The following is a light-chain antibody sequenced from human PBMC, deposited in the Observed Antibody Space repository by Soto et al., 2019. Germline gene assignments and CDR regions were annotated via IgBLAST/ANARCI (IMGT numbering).Light chain of an antibody. CDR2: WAS. J-gene: IGKJ4*01. CDR1: QSVLYSSNNKNY. CDR3: QQYYSTPLN. Sequence: DIVMTQSPDSLAVSLGERATINCKSSQSVLYSSNNKNYLAWYQQKPGQPPKLLIYWASTRESGVPDRFSGSGSATDFTLTISSLQAEDVAVYYCQQYYSTPLNFGGGTKVEIK. V-gene: IGKV4-1*01.